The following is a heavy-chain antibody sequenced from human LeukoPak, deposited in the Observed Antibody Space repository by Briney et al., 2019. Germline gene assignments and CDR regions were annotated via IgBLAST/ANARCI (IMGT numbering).Heavy chain of an antibody. V-gene: IGHV3-23*01. CDR2: ISGSGGST. CDR1: GFTFSSYA. CDR3: ARGIYYDSSDTLDY. J-gene: IGHJ4*02. D-gene: IGHD3-22*01. Sequence: GGSLRVSCAASGFTFSSYAMSWVRQAPGKRLEWVSAISGSGGSTYYADSVKGRFTISRDNSKNTLYLQMNSLRAEDTAVYYCARGIYYDSSDTLDYWGQGTLVTVSS.